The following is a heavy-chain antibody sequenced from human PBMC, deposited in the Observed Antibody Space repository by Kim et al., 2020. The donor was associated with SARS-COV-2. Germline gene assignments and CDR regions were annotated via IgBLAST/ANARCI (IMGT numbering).Heavy chain of an antibody. J-gene: IGHJ4*01. CDR2: ITGGGDYT. CDR3: AKAPDGGLSNFAS. D-gene: IGHD2-8*02. CDR1: GFTFSIYT. V-gene: IGHV3-23*01. Sequence: GGSLRLSCAASGFTFSIYTMNWVRQAPGKGLEWVSAITGGGDYTSYADSVKGRFTISRDNSKNTLFLQMNSLSAEATAMYYCAKAPDGGLSNFASWGHGT.